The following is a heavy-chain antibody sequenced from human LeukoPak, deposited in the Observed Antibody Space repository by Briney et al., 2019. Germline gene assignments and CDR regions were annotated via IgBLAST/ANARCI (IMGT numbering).Heavy chain of an antibody. CDR1: GYTFTSYD. J-gene: IGHJ4*02. Sequence: VSVKVSCKASGYTFTSYDINWVRQATGQGLEWMGWMNPNSGNTGYVQKFQGRVTITRNTSISTAYMELSSLRSEDTAVYYCARGFADYNFDYWGQGTLVTVSS. V-gene: IGHV1-8*03. CDR2: MNPNSGNT. CDR3: ARGFADYNFDY. D-gene: IGHD4-11*01.